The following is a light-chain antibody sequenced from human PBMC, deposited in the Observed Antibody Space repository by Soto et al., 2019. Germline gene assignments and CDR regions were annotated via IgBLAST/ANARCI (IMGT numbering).Light chain of an antibody. CDR2: DVR. V-gene: IGLV2-14*03. Sequence: QSALTQPASVSGSPGQSIAIPCTGTSSDVGGWDLVSWYQQQPGKAPKLMIYDVRIRPSGVSSRFSGSKAGNTASLTISGLQAADEGDYYCSSYTNTPSVIYVFGTGTKLTVL. J-gene: IGLJ1*01. CDR3: SSYTNTPSVIYV. CDR1: SSDVGGWDL.